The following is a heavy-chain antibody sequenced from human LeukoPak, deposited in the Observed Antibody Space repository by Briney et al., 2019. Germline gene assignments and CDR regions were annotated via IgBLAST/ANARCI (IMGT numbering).Heavy chain of an antibody. CDR3: AKDSRYCSGGSCYSGFDY. J-gene: IGHJ4*02. Sequence: PGGSLRLPCAASGFTFSSYGMHWVRQAPGKGLEWVAVISYDGSNKYYADSVKGRFTISRDNSKNTLYLQMNSLRAEDTAVYYCAKDSRYCSGGSCYSGFDYWGQGTLVTVSS. CDR2: ISYDGSNK. V-gene: IGHV3-30*18. D-gene: IGHD2-15*01. CDR1: GFTFSSYG.